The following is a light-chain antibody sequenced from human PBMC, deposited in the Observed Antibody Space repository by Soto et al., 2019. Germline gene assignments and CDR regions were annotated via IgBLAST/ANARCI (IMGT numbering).Light chain of an antibody. V-gene: IGLV2-14*01. J-gene: IGLJ2*01. CDR2: EVR. CDR1: NNDVGGYNY. CDR3: SSYTSNSHVV. Sequence: QSVLTQPASVSGSPGQSITISCTGTNNDVGGYNYVSWYQHHPGKAPKLMIYEVRNRPSEVSSRFSGSKSGNTASLTISGLQAEDEADYYCSSYTSNSHVVFGGGTKLTVL.